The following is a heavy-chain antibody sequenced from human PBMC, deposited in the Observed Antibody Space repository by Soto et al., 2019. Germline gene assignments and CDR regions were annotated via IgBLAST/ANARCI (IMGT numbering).Heavy chain of an antibody. CDR1: GGTFSSYA. Sequence: QVQRVQSGAEVKKPGSSVKVSCKASGGTFSSYAISWVRQAPGQGLEWMGGIIPIFGTANYAQKFQGRVTITADESTSPAYMQHTDFRHEDSALPYSARAFPHCSSRSGLWYSQHWGQGTLVTVSS. D-gene: IGHD6-13*01. J-gene: IGHJ1*01. CDR3: ARAFPHCSSRSGLWYSQH. CDR2: IIPIFGTA. V-gene: IGHV1-69*12.